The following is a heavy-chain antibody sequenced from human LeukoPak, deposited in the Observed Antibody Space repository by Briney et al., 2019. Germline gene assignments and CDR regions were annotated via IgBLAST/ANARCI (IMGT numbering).Heavy chain of an antibody. Sequence: ASVKVSCKASGYTFTSYGISWVRRAPGQGLEWMGWISAYNGNTNYAQKLQGRVTMTTDTSTSTAYMELRSLRSDDTAVYYCARHAVGWFGELSQYYFDYWGQGTLVTVSS. J-gene: IGHJ4*02. CDR3: ARHAVGWFGELSQYYFDY. CDR2: ISAYNGNT. D-gene: IGHD3-10*01. CDR1: GYTFTSYG. V-gene: IGHV1-18*01.